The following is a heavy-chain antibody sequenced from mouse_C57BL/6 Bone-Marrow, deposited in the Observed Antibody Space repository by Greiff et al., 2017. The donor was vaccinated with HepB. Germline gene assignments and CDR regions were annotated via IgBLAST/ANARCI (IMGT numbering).Heavy chain of an antibody. CDR3: ARAYYYGSSHYYAMDY. Sequence: EVKLVESGPGLVKPSQSLSLTCSVTGYSITSGYYWNWIRQFPGNKLEWMGYISYDGSNNYNPSLKNRISITRDTSKNQFFLKLNSVTTEDTATYYCARAYYYGSSHYYAMDYWGQGTSVTVSS. CDR1: GYSITSGYY. J-gene: IGHJ4*01. V-gene: IGHV3-6*01. CDR2: ISYDGSN. D-gene: IGHD1-1*01.